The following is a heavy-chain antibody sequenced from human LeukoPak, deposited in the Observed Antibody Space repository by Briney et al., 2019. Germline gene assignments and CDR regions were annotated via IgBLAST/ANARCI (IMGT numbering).Heavy chain of an antibody. V-gene: IGHV3-9*01. CDR3: AKGANIAVAGAFDY. CDR2: ISWNSGSI. J-gene: IGHJ4*02. D-gene: IGHD6-19*01. CDR1: GFTFDDYA. Sequence: GGSLRLSCAASGFTFDDYAMHWVRQAPGKGLEWVSGISWNSGSIGYADPVKGRFTISRDNAKNSLYLQMNSLRAEDTALYYCAKGANIAVAGAFDYWGQGTLVTVSS.